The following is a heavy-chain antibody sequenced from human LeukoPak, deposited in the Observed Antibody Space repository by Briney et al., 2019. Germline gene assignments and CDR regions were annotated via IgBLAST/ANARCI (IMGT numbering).Heavy chain of an antibody. D-gene: IGHD6-13*01. J-gene: IGHJ4*02. Sequence: PSETLSLTCTVSGGSISSYYWSWIRQPPEKGLEWIGYIYYSGSTNYNPSLKSRVTISVDTSKNQFSLKLSSVTAADTAVYYCARERSSSWYYFDYWGQGTLVTVSS. CDR2: IYYSGST. V-gene: IGHV4-59*01. CDR1: GGSISSYY. CDR3: ARERSSSWYYFDY.